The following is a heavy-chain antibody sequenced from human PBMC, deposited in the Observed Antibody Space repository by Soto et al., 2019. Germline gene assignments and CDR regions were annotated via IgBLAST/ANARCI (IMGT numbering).Heavy chain of an antibody. CDR3: ARDTYSGYDFGL. D-gene: IGHD5-12*01. V-gene: IGHV4-30-4*01. Sequence: SETLSLTCSVSGASVAGGSYYWSWVRQPPGKGLEWIGYIPSRGRPFYNPSLTSRGTTSADTSKNQLSLQLTSATAADTAVYYCARDTYSGYDFGLWGQGTLVTVSS. CDR2: IPSRGRP. CDR1: GASVAGGSYY. J-gene: IGHJ5*02.